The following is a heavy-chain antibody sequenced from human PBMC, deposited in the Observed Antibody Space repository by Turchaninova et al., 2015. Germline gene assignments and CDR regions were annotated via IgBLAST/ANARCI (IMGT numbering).Heavy chain of an antibody. CDR1: GFTFRRSG. D-gene: IGHD2/OR15-2a*01. CDR2: IGFDGSKK. Sequence: QVQLVESGGGVVQPGWSLRLYCAASGFTFRRSGMYWVRQAPCKGLAWVEVIGFDGSKKNYTDSVKGRFTISRDNSKNTLYLQMNSLGAEDTAVYYCASGVYSTSSSYFEYWGQGTLVTVSS. CDR3: ASGVYSTSSSYFEY. J-gene: IGHJ4*02. V-gene: IGHV3-33*01.